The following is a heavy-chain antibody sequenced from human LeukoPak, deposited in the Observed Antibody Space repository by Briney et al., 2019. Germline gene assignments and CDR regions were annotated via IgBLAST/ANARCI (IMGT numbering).Heavy chain of an antibody. CDR2: IIAYNGNT. Sequence: VASVKVSCKASGYTFTSYGISWVRQAPGQGLEWMGWIIAYNGNTNYAQKLQGRVTMTTDTSTSTAYMELRSFRSDDTAVYYCARDLNPWLLFPGYWGQGTLVTVSS. CDR1: GYTFTSYG. D-gene: IGHD2-21*02. V-gene: IGHV1-18*01. J-gene: IGHJ4*02. CDR3: ARDLNPWLLFPGY.